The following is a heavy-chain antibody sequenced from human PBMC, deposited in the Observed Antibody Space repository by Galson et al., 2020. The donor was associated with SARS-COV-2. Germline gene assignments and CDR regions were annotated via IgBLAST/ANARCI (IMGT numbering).Heavy chain of an antibody. D-gene: IGHD3-10*01. V-gene: IGHV3-23*01. CDR2: VTNSGGST. CDR1: GFTSSSYA. Sequence: GGSLRLSCEASGFTSSSYAMSWVRQGPGKGLEWVSGVTNSGGSTYYADSVKGRFTISRDNSKNTLYLQMNSLRAEDTAVYYCAKGGPPITMVRGGWYFDLWGRGTLVTVSP. J-gene: IGHJ2*01. CDR3: AKGGPPITMVRGGWYFDL.